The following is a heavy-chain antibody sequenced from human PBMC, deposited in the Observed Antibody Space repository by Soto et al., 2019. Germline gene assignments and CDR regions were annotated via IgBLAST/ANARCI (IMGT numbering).Heavy chain of an antibody. CDR1: GFAFGNYP. J-gene: IGHJ5*02. Sequence: EAQLLQSGGGLVPPGGSLRLSCVASGFAFGNYPMAWVRQTPGKGLEWISTISGSGGMTDYEDSVRGRFTVSIDHSKDTVHLQMNSLRADDTAVYYCAREKIEYSSQISWFDPWGQGTLVTVSS. D-gene: IGHD5-18*01. V-gene: IGHV3-23*01. CDR3: AREKIEYSSQISWFDP. CDR2: ISGSGGMT.